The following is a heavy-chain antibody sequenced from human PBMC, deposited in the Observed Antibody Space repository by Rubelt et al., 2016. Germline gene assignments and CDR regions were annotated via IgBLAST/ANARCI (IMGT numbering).Heavy chain of an antibody. CDR1: GSSIGSGYY. V-gene: IGHV4-38-2*02. Sequence: QVQLQESGPGLVKPSDTLSLTCTVSGSSIGSGYYWGWIRQPPGKGLEWIATIYYTGSTYYNPSLKSRVTISVDTSKNQFSWKLSSVTAADTAVYYCARVKIVVVPSANFDYWGQGTLVTVSS. D-gene: IGHD2-2*01. J-gene: IGHJ4*02. CDR2: IYYTGST. CDR3: ARVKIVVVPSANFDY.